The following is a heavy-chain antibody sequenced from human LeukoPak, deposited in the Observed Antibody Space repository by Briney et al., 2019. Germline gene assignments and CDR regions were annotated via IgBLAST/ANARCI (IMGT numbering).Heavy chain of an antibody. Sequence: PGGSLRLSCAASGFIFGDYNMNWVRQVPGKGLEWISYMSSTSTTIFYADSMKGRFTISRDNAKSSLYLQMNSLRAEDTAVYFCARVGNTGDAVIIPAAMGFDNWGQGTVVTVSS. CDR2: MSSTSTTI. J-gene: IGHJ4*02. CDR1: GFIFGDYN. CDR3: ARVGNTGDAVIIPAAMGFDN. V-gene: IGHV3-48*01. D-gene: IGHD2-2*01.